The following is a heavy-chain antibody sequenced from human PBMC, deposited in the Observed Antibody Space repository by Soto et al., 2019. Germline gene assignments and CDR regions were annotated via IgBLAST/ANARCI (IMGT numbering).Heavy chain of an antibody. J-gene: IGHJ4*02. D-gene: IGHD5-12*01. Sequence: VQLVESGGGVVQPGRSLRLSCAASGFTFSTYPMRWVRQAPGKGLEWVTLISYDGSNKYYADSVKGRFTISRDNSRNTLYLQMNSLRSDDTAVYYCARDGYSGYDFDYWGQGTLVTVSS. CDR2: ISYDGSNK. CDR1: GFTFSTYP. CDR3: ARDGYSGYDFDY. V-gene: IGHV3-30-3*01.